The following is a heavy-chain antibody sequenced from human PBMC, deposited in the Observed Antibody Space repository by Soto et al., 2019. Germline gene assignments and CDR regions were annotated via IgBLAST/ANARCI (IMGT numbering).Heavy chain of an antibody. CDR2: IYYSGST. V-gene: IGHV4-31*03. CDR3: ARDQGITSHPYYYYGMDV. CDR1: GGSISSGGYY. D-gene: IGHD2-2*01. J-gene: IGHJ6*02. Sequence: SKTLSLTCTVSGGSISSGGYYWSWIRQHPGKGLEWIGYIYYSGSTYYNPSLKSRVTISVDTSKNQFSLKLSSVTAADTAVYYCARDQGITSHPYYYYGMDVWGQGTTVTVSS.